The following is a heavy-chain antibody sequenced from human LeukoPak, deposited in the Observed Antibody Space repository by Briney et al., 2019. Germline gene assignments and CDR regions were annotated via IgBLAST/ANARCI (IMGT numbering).Heavy chain of an antibody. CDR1: GFTFSTYW. CDR2: INSDGSST. Sequence: GGSLRLSCAASGFTFSTYWMYWVRQAPGKGLVWVSRINSDGSSTTYADSVKGRFTISRDNAKNTLYLQMNSLRADDTSVYYCARVGAMVRGGYKDYYYMGVWGKGTTVTVSS. V-gene: IGHV3-74*03. CDR3: ARVGAMVRGGYKDYYYMGV. J-gene: IGHJ6*03. D-gene: IGHD3-10*01.